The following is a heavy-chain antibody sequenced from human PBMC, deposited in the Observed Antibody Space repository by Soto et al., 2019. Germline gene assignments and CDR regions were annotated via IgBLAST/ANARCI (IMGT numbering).Heavy chain of an antibody. J-gene: IGHJ4*01. CDR1: GFSLKNAW. CDR2: IKNKNDGGTT. Sequence: EAELVESGGGLVKPGGSLTLSCAASGFSLKNAWMNWVRQAPGKGREWVGRIKNKNDGGTTDYAAFVQGRFTISRDAPENTLYLHMTGLKTEDTAVYFCTGLWFGEIYNYWGQGSLVTVSS. D-gene: IGHD3-10*01. CDR3: TGLWFGEIYNY. V-gene: IGHV3-15*07.